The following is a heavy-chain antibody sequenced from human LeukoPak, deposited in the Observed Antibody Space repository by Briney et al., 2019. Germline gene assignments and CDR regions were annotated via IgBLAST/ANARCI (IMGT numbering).Heavy chain of an antibody. J-gene: IGHJ4*02. CDR1: GFTVSSNY. Sequence: PGGSLRLSCAASGFTVSSNYMNWVRQAPGKGLEWVSVIYSGGSTYYADSVKGRFTISRDTAKNTLYLQMNSLRDEDTAVYSCAREAYWGSSGKGFDSWGQGTLVIVSS. CDR3: AREAYWGSSGKGFDS. CDR2: IYSGGST. D-gene: IGHD4-23*01. V-gene: IGHV3-66*01.